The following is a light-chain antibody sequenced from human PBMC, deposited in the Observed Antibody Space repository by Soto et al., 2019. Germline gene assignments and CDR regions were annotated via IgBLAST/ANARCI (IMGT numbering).Light chain of an antibody. CDR2: GAS. CDR3: QQYGSSPT. CDR1: QSVRGDY. J-gene: IGKJ5*01. Sequence: EMVFTRSPGTLSLSPGERATLSCRASQSVRGDYLAWYQQQPGQAPRLLIYGASSRASGIPARFSGSGSGTDFTLTISRLEPEDFAVYYCQQYGSSPTFGQGTRLEIK. V-gene: IGKV3-20*01.